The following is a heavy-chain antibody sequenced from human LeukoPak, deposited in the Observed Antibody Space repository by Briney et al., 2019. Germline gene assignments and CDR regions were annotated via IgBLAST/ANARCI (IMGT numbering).Heavy chain of an antibody. CDR2: ISWNSGSI. Sequence: PGRSLRLSCAASGFTFYDYAMHWVRQAPGKGLEWVSGISWNSGSIGYADSVKGRFTISRDNAKNSLYLQMNSLRAEDTALYYCAKARVGGWLVLGFDYWGQGTLVTVSS. J-gene: IGHJ4*02. CDR1: GFTFYDYA. D-gene: IGHD6-19*01. CDR3: AKARVGGWLVLGFDY. V-gene: IGHV3-9*01.